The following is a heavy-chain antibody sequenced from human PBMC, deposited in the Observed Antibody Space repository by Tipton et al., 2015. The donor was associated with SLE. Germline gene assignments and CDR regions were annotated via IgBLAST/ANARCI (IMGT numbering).Heavy chain of an antibody. CDR2: IYHSGST. Sequence: TLSLTCTVSGASIGSHHWTWIRQPPGKGLEWIGSIYHSGSTYYNPSLKSRVTISVDTSKNQFSLNLSSVTAADTAVYYCAREGRDGYSYGAFDYWGQGTLVTVSS. J-gene: IGHJ4*02. CDR1: GASIGSHH. CDR3: AREGRDGYSYGAFDY. D-gene: IGHD5-24*01. V-gene: IGHV4-59*11.